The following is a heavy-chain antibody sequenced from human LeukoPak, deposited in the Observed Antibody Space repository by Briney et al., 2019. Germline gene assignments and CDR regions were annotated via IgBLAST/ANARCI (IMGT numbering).Heavy chain of an antibody. V-gene: IGHV1-8*03. CDR1: GYSFTTHD. J-gene: IGHJ4*02. D-gene: IGHD5-18*01. CDR3: ARDRGGYRYLPTGPGDY. CDR2: MNPYTAKT. Sequence: ASVKVSCKASGYSFTTHDVNWVRQAPGQGLEWMGWMNPYTAKTGYAQNFQGRVTITRNTSTSTAYMELSSLRSEDTAVYYCARDRGGYRYLPTGPGDYWGQGTLVTVSS.